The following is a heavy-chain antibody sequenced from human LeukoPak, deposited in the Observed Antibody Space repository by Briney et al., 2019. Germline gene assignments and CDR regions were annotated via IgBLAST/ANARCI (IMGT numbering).Heavy chain of an antibody. CDR2: ISYDGSNK. J-gene: IGHJ4*02. D-gene: IGHD3-16*01. Sequence: GRSLRLSCAASGFTFSSYAMHWVRQAPGKGLEWVAVISYDGSNKYYADSVKGRFTISRDNSKNTLYLQMNSLRAEDTAVYYCARWGDNKILDYWGQGTLVTVSS. CDR1: GFTFSSYA. V-gene: IGHV3-30-3*01. CDR3: ARWGDNKILDY.